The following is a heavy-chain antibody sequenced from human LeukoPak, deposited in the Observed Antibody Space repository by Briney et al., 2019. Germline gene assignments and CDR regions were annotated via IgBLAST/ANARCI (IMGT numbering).Heavy chain of an antibody. CDR1: GGSISGHF. D-gene: IGHD1-26*01. CDR2: VSYSGNT. CDR3: ARGGASSRYFGY. Sequence: PSETLSLTCTVSGGSISGHFWSWIRQPPGKGLEWIGYVSYSGNTNYNPSFNGRVTISLDTSKSQFSLSLNSVTAADTVVYFCARGGASSRYFGYWGQGTLVTVSS. V-gene: IGHV4-59*11. J-gene: IGHJ4*02.